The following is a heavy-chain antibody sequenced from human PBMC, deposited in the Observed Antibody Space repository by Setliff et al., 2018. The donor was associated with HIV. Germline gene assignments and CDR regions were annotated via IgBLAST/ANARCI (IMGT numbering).Heavy chain of an antibody. Sequence: SETLSLTCGISGASISTNTYYWGWIRQPPRKGLEWVGSIFYSGDTYYNPSLQSRVTISVDTSKNHFSLDLDSVTAADTALYYCARGRWGHGDFYSWGQGTPVTVSS. CDR2: IFYSGDT. V-gene: IGHV4-39*07. CDR1: GASISTNTYY. CDR3: ARGRWGHGDFYS. J-gene: IGHJ5*01. D-gene: IGHD4-17*01.